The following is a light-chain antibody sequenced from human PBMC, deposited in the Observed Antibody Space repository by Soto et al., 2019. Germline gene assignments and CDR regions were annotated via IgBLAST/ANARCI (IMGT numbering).Light chain of an antibody. J-gene: IGLJ7*01. Sequence: QSALTQPASVSGSPGQSITISCTGTSSDVGSHNLVSWYQQHPGRAPKLMIYEVTTRPLGVSTRFSASKSGNTASLTISGLQAEDEADYYCCSYGGSRAVFGGGTQLTVL. CDR1: SSDVGSHNL. V-gene: IGLV2-23*02. CDR3: CSYGGSRAV. CDR2: EVT.